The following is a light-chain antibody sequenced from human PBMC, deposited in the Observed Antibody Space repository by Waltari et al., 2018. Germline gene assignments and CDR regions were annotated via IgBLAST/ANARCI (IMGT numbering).Light chain of an antibody. CDR3: QQYYSSPFT. J-gene: IGKJ3*01. Sequence: DIVMTQSPDSLAVSLGERAPLNCKSSQSDLFSSNNRNYLAWYQQEPGPSPKLVLYWASTRESGVPDRFSGSGSATDFTRTISSLQAEDVAVYYCQQYYSSPFTFGPGTKLEIK. CDR1: QSDLFSSNNRNY. CDR2: WAS. V-gene: IGKV4-1*01.